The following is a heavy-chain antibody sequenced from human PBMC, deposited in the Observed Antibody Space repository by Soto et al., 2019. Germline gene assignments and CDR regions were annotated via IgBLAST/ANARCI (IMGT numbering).Heavy chain of an antibody. D-gene: IGHD3-3*01. CDR1: GGTFSSYA. CDR2: IIPIFGTA. V-gene: IGHV1-69*13. J-gene: IGHJ6*02. CDR3: ARDFWSGYQDRNYYGMDV. Sequence: GASVKVSCKASGGTFSSYAISWVRQAPGQGLEWMGGIIPIFGTANYAQKFQGRVTITADESTSTAYMELSSLRSEDTAVYYCARDFWSGYQDRNYYGMDVWGQGTTAPVYS.